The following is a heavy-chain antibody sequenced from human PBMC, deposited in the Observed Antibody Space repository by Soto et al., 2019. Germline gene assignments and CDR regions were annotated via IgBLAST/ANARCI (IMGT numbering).Heavy chain of an antibody. CDR2: MHYNGYT. Sequence: SQTLSLTCTVSSGSMSNYYCSWFRQPPGKGLEWIGYMHYNGYTSYNPSLRSRVTLSVDKSKNEFSLKMSSVTAADTAVYYCTSKFGQLLDDAFDICGQGTMVT. CDR1: SGSMSNYY. D-gene: IGHD3-10*01. CDR3: TSKFGQLLDDAFDI. V-gene: IGHV4-59*12. J-gene: IGHJ3*02.